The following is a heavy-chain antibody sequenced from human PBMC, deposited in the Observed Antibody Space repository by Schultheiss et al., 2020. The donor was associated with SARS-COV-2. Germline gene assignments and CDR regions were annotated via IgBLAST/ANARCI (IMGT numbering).Heavy chain of an antibody. V-gene: IGHV5-51*01. CDR2: IYPGDSYT. CDR3: ASPSRAYYGSGSYGYDAFDI. D-gene: IGHD3-10*01. CDR1: GYSFTSYW. Sequence: GSLRLSCKGSGYSFTSYWIGWVRQMPGKGLEWMGIIYPGDSYTNYSPSFQGHVTISADKYISTAYLQWSSLKASDTAMYYCASPSRAYYGSGSYGYDAFDIWGQGTMVTVSS. J-gene: IGHJ3*02.